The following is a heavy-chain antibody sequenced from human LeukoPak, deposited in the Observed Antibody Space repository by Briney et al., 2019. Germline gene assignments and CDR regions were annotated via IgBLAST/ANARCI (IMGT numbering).Heavy chain of an antibody. CDR2: INPNSGGT. D-gene: IGHD2-2*01. CDR3: AISGIFCSSTSCYAPYYYYYMDV. Sequence: ASVKVSCKASGYTFTGYYMHWVRQAPGQGLEWMGWINPNSGGTNYAQKFQGGVTMTRDTSISTAYMELSRLRSDDTAVYYCAISGIFCSSTSCYAPYYYYYMDVWGKGTTVTVSS. J-gene: IGHJ6*03. CDR1: GYTFTGYY. V-gene: IGHV1-2*02.